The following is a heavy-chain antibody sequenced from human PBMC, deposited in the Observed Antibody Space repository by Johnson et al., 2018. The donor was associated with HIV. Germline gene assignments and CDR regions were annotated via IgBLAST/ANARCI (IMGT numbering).Heavy chain of an antibody. CDR3: ARNRPVSYGYRGAFDF. V-gene: IGHV3-11*04. D-gene: IGHD5-18*01. CDR1: GFTFSDYY. CDR2: ISSTGTTI. J-gene: IGHJ3*01. Sequence: HVQLMESGGGLVKPGGSLRLSCAASGFTFSDYYMSWIRQAPGKGLDWVSYISSTGTTIYYAASVKGRFTISRDNAMKSLYLQINSLRAEDTAVYYCARNRPVSYGYRGAFDFWGQGTMVTVSS.